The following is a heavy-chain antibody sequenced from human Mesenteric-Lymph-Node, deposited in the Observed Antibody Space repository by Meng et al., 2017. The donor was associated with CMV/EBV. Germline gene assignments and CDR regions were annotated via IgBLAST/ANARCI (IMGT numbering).Heavy chain of an antibody. CDR3: ARDPTGVTRGYFDY. V-gene: IGHV3-23*01. Sequence: SGFPLSCYALPWVRQAPGKGLEWVPVLGEGGGATYYADSVRGRFSISRDISRNHMYLQMNNLRVDDTAVYYCARDPTGVTRGYFDYWGQGTLVTVSS. D-gene: IGHD3-3*01. CDR1: GFPLSCYA. J-gene: IGHJ4*02. CDR2: LGEGGGAT.